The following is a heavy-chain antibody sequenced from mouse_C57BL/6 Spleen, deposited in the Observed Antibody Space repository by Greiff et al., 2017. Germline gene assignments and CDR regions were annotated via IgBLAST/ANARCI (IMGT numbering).Heavy chain of an antibody. J-gene: IGHJ3*01. CDR2: IYPGDGDT. CDR1: DYAFRSPW. D-gene: IGHD2-3*01. V-gene: IGHV1-82*01. CDR3: ASDCYAVAY. Sequence: QVQLQQSGPGLVKPGASVKISCKATDYAFRSPWMTWVKQRPGKGLEWIGRIYPGDGDTNYNGTFEGKATLTADKSSSTAYMQLSSLTSEDSAFYFCASDCYAVAYWGQGTLVTVSA.